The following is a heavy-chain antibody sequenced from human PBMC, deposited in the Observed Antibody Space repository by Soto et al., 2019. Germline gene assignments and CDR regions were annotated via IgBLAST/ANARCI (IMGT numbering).Heavy chain of an antibody. J-gene: IGHJ6*02. CDR1: GFPLSTYG. Sequence: LRLSCAASGFPLSTYGMTWVRQAPGKGLEWVSAIAGTGGNTYYVDSVKGRFTSSRDNSKNMLYLQVNSLRVEDTAVYYCARIRGYWYGLDVWGQGTTVTVSS. V-gene: IGHV3-23*01. CDR2: IAGTGGNT. CDR3: ARIRGYWYGLDV.